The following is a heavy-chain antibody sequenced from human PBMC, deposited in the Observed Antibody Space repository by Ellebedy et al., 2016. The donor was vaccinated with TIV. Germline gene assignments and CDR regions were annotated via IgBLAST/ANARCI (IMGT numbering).Heavy chain of an antibody. CDR3: AKGGGSYYSGIDY. CDR1: GFTFSSYA. V-gene: IGHV3-23*01. D-gene: IGHD1-26*01. J-gene: IGHJ4*02. CDR2: ISGSGGST. Sequence: GGSLRLXXAASGFTFSSYAMSWVRQAPGKGLEWVSAISGSGGSTYYADSVKGRFTISRDNSKNTLYLQMNSLRAEDTAVYYCAKGGGSYYSGIDYWGQGTLVTVSS.